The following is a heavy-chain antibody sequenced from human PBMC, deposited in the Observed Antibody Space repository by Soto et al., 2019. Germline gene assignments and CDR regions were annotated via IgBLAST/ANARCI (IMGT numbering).Heavy chain of an antibody. CDR3: AGGYPNFDY. D-gene: IGHD2-2*02. V-gene: IGHV4-34*01. CDR1: GGSFSGYY. J-gene: IGHJ4*02. CDR2: INHSGST. Sequence: TSETLSLTCAVYGGSFSGYYWSWIRQPPGKGLEWIGEINHSGSTNYNPSLKSRVTISVDTSKNQFSLKLSSVTAADTAVYYCAGGYPNFDYWGQGTLVTVSS.